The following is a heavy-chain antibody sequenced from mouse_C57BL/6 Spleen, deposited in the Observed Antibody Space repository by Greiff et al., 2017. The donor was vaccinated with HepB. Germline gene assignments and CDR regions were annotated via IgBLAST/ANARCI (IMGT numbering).Heavy chain of an antibody. V-gene: IGHV1-59*01. CDR1: GYTFTSYW. J-gene: IGHJ2*01. CDR3: ARSTDYGSSYDYFHY. Sequence: VQLQQPGAELVRPGTSVKLSCKASGYTFTSYWMHWVKQRPGQGLEWIGVIDPSDSYTNYNQKFKGKATLTVDTSSSTAYMQLSSLTSEDAAVYYCARSTDYGSSYDYFHYWGQGTTLTVSS. D-gene: IGHD1-1*01. CDR2: IDPSDSYT.